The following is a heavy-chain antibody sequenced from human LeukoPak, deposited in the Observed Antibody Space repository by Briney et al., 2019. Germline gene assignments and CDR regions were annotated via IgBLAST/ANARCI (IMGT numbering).Heavy chain of an antibody. CDR3: ARDPSHYYDSSGYLY. CDR1: GFTFSNAW. D-gene: IGHD3-22*01. V-gene: IGHV4-59*12. CDR2: IYYSGST. J-gene: IGHJ4*02. Sequence: GSLRLSCAASGFTFSNAWMSWVRQPPGKGLESIGSIYYSGSTYYNPSLKSRVTMSVDTSKNQFSLKLSSVTAADTAVYYCARDPSHYYDSSGYLYWGQGTLVTVSS.